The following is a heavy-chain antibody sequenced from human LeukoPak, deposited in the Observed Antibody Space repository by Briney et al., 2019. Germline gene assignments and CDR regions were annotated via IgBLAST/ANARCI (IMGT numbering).Heavy chain of an antibody. CDR1: GFTFSSYG. Sequence: MPGGTLRLSCAASGFTFSSYGMHWVRQAPGQGLEWMGIIKPSGGSTSYAHNFQGIVTLTRDTSTSTVYMELSSLRSDDTAVYSCARSSAWYYFDCWGQGTLVTVSS. CDR3: ARSSAWYYFDC. CDR2: IKPSGGST. V-gene: IGHV1-46*01. D-gene: IGHD6-19*01. J-gene: IGHJ4*02.